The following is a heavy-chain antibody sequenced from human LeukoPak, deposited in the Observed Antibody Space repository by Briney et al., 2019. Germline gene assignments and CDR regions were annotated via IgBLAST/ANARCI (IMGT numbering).Heavy chain of an antibody. CDR3: ARDSETTPIHVLGY. J-gene: IGHJ4*02. CDR2: IWYDGSNK. V-gene: IGHV3-30*02. CDR1: GFTFSNYG. Sequence: GGSLRLSCAASGFTFSNYGMHWVRQAPGKGLEWVALIWYDGSNKYYADSVKGRFSVSRDISRNTLYLQMNSLRVDDTAVYYCARDSETTPIHVLGYWGQGTLVTVSS. D-gene: IGHD2-15*01.